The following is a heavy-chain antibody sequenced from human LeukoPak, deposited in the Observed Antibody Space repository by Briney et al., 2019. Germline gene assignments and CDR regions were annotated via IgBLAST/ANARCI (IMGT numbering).Heavy chain of an antibody. CDR2: ITSSGTYI. D-gene: IGHD1-26*01. CDR1: GFTFGDYA. V-gene: IGHV3-21*01. CDR3: ARDPYSGNYGNDYYYYMDV. J-gene: IGHJ6*03. Sequence: GGSLRLSCTASGFTFGDYAMNWVRQAPGKAMEWVSSITSSGTYIFYADSVKGRFTISRDNAKNSLYLQMNSLGPEDTAVYYCARDPYSGNYGNDYYYYMDVWGKGTTVTISS.